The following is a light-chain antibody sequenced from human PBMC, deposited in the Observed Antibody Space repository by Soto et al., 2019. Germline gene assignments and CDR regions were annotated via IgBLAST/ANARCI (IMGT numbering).Light chain of an antibody. J-gene: IGKJ1*01. CDR2: AAS. V-gene: IGKV1-39*01. CDR3: QQSYSTLWT. CDR1: QSISSY. Sequence: DIQMTQSPSSLSASVGDRVTITCRASQSISSYLNWYQQKPGKAPKLLIYAASSLQSGVPLRFSGSGSGTDFTLTISSLLPEDFATYYCQQSYSTLWTFGQGTKLEIK.